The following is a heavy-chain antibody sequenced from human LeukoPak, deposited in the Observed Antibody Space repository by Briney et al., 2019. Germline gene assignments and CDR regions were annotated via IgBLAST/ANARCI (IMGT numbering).Heavy chain of an antibody. J-gene: IGHJ4*02. D-gene: IGHD3-22*01. CDR2: ISRSGSYI. CDR3: ARESAGHAGSGYSLVDFDY. V-gene: IGHV3-21*01. Sequence: PGGSLRLSCVASGFIFETYNMHWVRQAPGKGLEWVSSISRSGSYIYYADSLKGRFTISRDDAKNSLYLQMNSLRAEDTAVYYCARESAGHAGSGYSLVDFDYWGQGTLVAVSS. CDR1: GFIFETYN.